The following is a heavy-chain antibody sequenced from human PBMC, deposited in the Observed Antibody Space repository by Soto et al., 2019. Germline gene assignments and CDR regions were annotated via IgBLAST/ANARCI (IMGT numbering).Heavy chain of an antibody. V-gene: IGHV3-74*01. J-gene: IGHJ4*02. CDR3: TTVFVY. Sequence: PGGSLRLSCAASGFTFTNYWMHWVRQVPGKGLVWVSRIDGVGAGTSYSDSVRGRFTISRDNAENMLYLQMNSLRAEDTAVYYCTTVFVYWGQGTLVTVAS. CDR1: GFTFTNYW. CDR2: IDGVGAGT.